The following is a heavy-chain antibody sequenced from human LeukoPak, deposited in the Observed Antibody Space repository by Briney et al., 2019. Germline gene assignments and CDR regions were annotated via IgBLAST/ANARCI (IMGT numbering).Heavy chain of an antibody. CDR3: ARVDSSNWYEYRGYFDY. Sequence: SETLSLTCTVSGGSISSYYWSWIRQPPGKGLEWIGYIYYSGSTNYNSSFKSRVTISIDTSKNQFSLKLSSVTAADTAVYYCARVDSSNWYEYRGYFDYWGQGTLVTVSS. CDR2: IYYSGST. V-gene: IGHV4-59*01. CDR1: GGSISSYY. D-gene: IGHD6-13*01. J-gene: IGHJ4*02.